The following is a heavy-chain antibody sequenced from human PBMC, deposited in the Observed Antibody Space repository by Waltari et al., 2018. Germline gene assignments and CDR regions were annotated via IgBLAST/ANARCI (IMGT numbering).Heavy chain of an antibody. CDR3: AREIAVTGQYYFDY. J-gene: IGHJ4*02. D-gene: IGHD6-13*01. CDR2: INRDGSTT. Sequence: EVQLVESGGDSVQPGGSLRLSCAVSGFPFISYWMHWVRQAPGKGLVWVSRINRDGSTTTYADSVKGRFTISRDNAKNTLYLQMNSLRAEDTAVYYCAREIAVTGQYYFDYWGQGTLVTVSS. V-gene: IGHV3-74*01. CDR1: GFPFISYW.